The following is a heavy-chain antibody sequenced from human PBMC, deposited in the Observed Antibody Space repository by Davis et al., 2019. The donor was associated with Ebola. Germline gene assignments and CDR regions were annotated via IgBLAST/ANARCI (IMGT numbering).Heavy chain of an antibody. CDR2: LFASGGTT. CDR1: GFTFSPYV. V-gene: IGHV3-23*01. CDR3: AKMSYYAFEI. Sequence: PGGSLRLSCAASGFTFSPYVMSWVRQAPGKGLEWVSTLFASGGTTYYADSVKGRFTITRDNSKNTLYLQMDSLRAEDTAVYYCAKMSYYAFEIWGQGTMVTVSS. D-gene: IGHD3-10*01. J-gene: IGHJ3*02.